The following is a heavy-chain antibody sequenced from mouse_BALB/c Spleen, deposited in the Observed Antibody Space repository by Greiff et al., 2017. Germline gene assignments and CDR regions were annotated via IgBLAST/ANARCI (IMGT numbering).Heavy chain of an antibody. Sequence: QVQLKESGAELAKPGASVKMSCKASGYTFTSYWMHWVKQRPGQGLEWIGYINPSTGYTEYNQKFKDKATLTADKSSSTAYMQLSSLTSEDSAVYDCARYGYRYVGDYWGQGTTLTVSS. V-gene: IGHV1-7*01. CDR2: INPSTGYT. CDR1: GYTFTSYW. CDR3: ARYGYRYVGDY. D-gene: IGHD2-14*01. J-gene: IGHJ2*01.